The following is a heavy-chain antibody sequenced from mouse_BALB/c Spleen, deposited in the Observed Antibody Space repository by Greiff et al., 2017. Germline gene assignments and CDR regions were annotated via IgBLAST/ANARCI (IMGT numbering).Heavy chain of an antibody. CDR1: GDSITSGY. V-gene: IGHV3-8*02. Sequence: VQLQQSGPSLVKPSQTLSLTCSVTGDSITSGYWNWIRKFPGNKLEYMGYISYSGSTYYNPSLKSRISITRDTSKNQYYLQLNSVTTEDTATYYCARRALIYDGHYGYFDVWGAGTTVTVSS. CDR2: ISYSGST. CDR3: ARRALIYDGHYGYFDV. D-gene: IGHD2-3*01. J-gene: IGHJ1*01.